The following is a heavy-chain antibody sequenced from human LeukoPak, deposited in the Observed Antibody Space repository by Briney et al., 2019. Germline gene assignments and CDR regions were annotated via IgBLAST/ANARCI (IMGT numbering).Heavy chain of an antibody. CDR2: ISSSSSYI. CDR3: ARDAQWLVPEGYYYYMDV. Sequence: GGLRSLSCAASGSTFSSYASRWRRQARGGGLERASSISSSSSYIYYADAVTVRFTISRDNAHNSLFLQLNRKRAEDTAVYYCARDAQWLVPEGYYYYMDVWGKGTTVTVSS. V-gene: IGHV3-21*01. J-gene: IGHJ6*03. CDR1: GSTFSSYA. D-gene: IGHD6-19*01.